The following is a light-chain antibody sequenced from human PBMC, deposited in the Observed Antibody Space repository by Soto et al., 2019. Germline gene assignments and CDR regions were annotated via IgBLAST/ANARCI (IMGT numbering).Light chain of an antibody. CDR2: DAS. Sequence: EIVLTQSPGTLSLSPGERATLSCRASQSISSYLVWYQQKPGQAPRLLIYDASNRATGIPARFSGSGSGTDFTLMISSLEPEDFAVYYCQQRSNWPLTFGGGTKVEIK. J-gene: IGKJ4*01. CDR3: QQRSNWPLT. V-gene: IGKV3-11*01. CDR1: QSISSY.